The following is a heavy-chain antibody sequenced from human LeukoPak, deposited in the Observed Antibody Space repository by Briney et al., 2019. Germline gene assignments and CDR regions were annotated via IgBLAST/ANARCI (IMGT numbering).Heavy chain of an antibody. J-gene: IGHJ4*02. V-gene: IGHV3-21*01. CDR3: ARDPERYLRTGHYDY. Sequence: GGSLRLSCAVSGFTFSTSAMNWVRQVPGKGLEWVSSIDYDGSHIYYSASVKGRFSISRDNARDSVYLQMDSLRAEDTAVYYCARDPERYLRTGHYDYWGQGTLVIVSS. D-gene: IGHD3-10*02. CDR1: GFTFSTSA. CDR2: IDYDGSHI.